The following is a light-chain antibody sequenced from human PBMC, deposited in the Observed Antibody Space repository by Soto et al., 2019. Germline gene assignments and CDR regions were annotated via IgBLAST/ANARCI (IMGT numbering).Light chain of an antibody. CDR3: QQYDNYPLT. J-gene: IGKJ4*01. CDR1: QSINNW. Sequence: DIQMTQSPSTLSASVGDRATITCRASQSINNWLAWYQQKPGKAPKFLIYDASTLASGVPSRFSGSASGTDFTLTISSLQPDDFATYYCQQYDNYPLTFGGGTKVDIK. CDR2: DAS. V-gene: IGKV1-5*01.